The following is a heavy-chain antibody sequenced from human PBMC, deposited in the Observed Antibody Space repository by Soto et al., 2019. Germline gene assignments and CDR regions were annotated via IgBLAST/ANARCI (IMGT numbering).Heavy chain of an antibody. CDR2: ISSSSTI. CDR3: AGSAVLLWFGEFLDYYYYGMDV. Sequence: GGSLRLSCAASGFPFSSYSMNWVRQAPGKGLEWVSYISSSSTIYYADSVKGRFTISRDNAKNSLYLQMNSLRDEDTAVYYCAGSAVLLWFGEFLDYYYYGMDVWGQGTTVTVSS. V-gene: IGHV3-48*02. CDR1: GFPFSSYS. J-gene: IGHJ6*02. D-gene: IGHD3-10*01.